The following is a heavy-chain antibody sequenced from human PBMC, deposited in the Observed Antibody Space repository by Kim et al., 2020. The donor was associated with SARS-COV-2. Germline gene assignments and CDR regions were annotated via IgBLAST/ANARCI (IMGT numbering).Heavy chain of an antibody. CDR2: INHSGST. Sequence: SETLSLTCAVYGGSFSGYYWSWIRQPPGQGLEWIGEINHSGSTNYNPSLKSRVTISVDTSKNQYSLKLSSVTAADTAVYYCARGGRGYDAFDIWGQGTMVTVSS. CDR1: GGSFSGYY. J-gene: IGHJ3*02. V-gene: IGHV4-34*01. D-gene: IGHD5-12*01. CDR3: ARGGRGYDAFDI.